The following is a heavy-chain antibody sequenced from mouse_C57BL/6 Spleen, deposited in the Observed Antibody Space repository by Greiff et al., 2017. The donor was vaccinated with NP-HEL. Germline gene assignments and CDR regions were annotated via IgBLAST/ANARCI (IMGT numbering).Heavy chain of an antibody. CDR2: INPNNGGT. D-gene: IGHD1-1*01. J-gene: IGHJ4*01. CDR1: GYTFTDYN. CDR3: ARGSSSQLYAMDY. Sequence: EVQLQQSGPELVKPGASVKIPCKASGYTFTDYNMDWVKQSHGKSLEWIGDINPNNGGTIYNQKFKGKATLTVDKSSSTAYMELRSLTSEDTAVYHCARGSSSQLYAMDYWGQGTSVTVSS. V-gene: IGHV1-18*01.